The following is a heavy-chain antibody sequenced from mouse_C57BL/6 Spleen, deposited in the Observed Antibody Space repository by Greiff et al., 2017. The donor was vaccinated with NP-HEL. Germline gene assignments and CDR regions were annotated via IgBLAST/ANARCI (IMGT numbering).Heavy chain of an antibody. CDR3: AISYDGNPGRYAMDY. V-gene: IGHV1-26*01. J-gene: IGHJ4*01. Sequence: EVQLQQSGPELVKPGASVKISCKASGYTFTDYYMNWVKQSHGKSLEWIGDINPDNGGTSYNQKFKGKATLTVDKSSSTAYMELRSLTSEDSAVYYCAISYDGNPGRYAMDYWGQGTSVTVAP. D-gene: IGHD2-10*01. CDR2: INPDNGGT. CDR1: GYTFTDYY.